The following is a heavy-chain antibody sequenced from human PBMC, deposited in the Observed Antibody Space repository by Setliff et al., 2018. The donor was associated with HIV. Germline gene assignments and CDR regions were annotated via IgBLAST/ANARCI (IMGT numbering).Heavy chain of an antibody. D-gene: IGHD6-6*01. Sequence: PSETLSLTCTVSGGSISSGSYYWSWIRQPAGKGLEWIGRIYTSGSTNYNPSLKSRVTISVDPSKSQFSLRLNSVTAADTATYYCARGPESVAPRMCAFDIWGQGTMVTVSS. CDR1: GGSISSGSYY. J-gene: IGHJ3*02. V-gene: IGHV4-61*02. CDR3: ARGPESVAPRMCAFDI. CDR2: IYTSGST.